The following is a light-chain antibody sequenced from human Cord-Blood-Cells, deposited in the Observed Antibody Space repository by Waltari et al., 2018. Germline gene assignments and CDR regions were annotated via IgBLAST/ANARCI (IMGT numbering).Light chain of an antibody. CDR1: QSVSSSY. J-gene: IGKJ4*01. Sequence: EIVLTQSPGTLSLSQGERASLSCRASQSVSSSYLAWYQQKPGQAPRLLIYGASSRATGIPDRFSGSGSGTYFTLTISRLEPEDFAVYYCQQYGSSPALTFGGGTKVEIK. CDR2: GAS. CDR3: QQYGSSPALT. V-gene: IGKV3-20*01.